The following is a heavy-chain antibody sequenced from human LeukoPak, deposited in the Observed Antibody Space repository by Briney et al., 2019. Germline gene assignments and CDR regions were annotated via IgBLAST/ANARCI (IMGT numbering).Heavy chain of an antibody. CDR2: ISSGSSYI. D-gene: IGHD4-23*01. Sequence: PGGSLRLSCAASGFTFSSYWMQWVRQSPGKGLEAGSAISSGSSYIDHANSVKGRFTISRDNAKNSLYLKMSSLRVEDTAVYYCASRASSVAPFDYWGQGTLVTASS. CDR1: GFTFSSYW. CDR3: ASRASSVAPFDY. J-gene: IGHJ4*02. V-gene: IGHV3-21*01.